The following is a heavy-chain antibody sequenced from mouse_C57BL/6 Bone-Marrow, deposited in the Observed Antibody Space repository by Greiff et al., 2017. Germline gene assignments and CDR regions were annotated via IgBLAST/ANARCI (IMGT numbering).Heavy chain of an antibody. Sequence: EVKLQESGGGLVKPGGSLKLSCAASGFTISSYAMSWVRQTPEKRLEWVATISDGGSYTYYPDNVKGRFTISIDTAKSNLYLRMSHLKSEDTAMYYCARVDFLYYGSSQYYFDYWGQGTTLTVSS. CDR1: GFTISSYA. CDR3: ARVDFLYYGSSQYYFDY. D-gene: IGHD1-1*01. J-gene: IGHJ2*01. V-gene: IGHV5-4*03. CDR2: ISDGGSYT.